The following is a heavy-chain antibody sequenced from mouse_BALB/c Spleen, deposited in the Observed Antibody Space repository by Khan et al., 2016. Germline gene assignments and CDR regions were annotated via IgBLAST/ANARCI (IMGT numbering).Heavy chain of an antibody. Sequence: QVQLKESGPGLVQPSQSLSITCTVSGFSLTSYGVHWVRQSPGKGLEWLGVIWSGGSTDYNAAFISRLSISKDNSKSQVFFKMNSLQANDTAIYYCARNWLRGYDAMDYWGQGTSVTVSS. D-gene: IGHD2-2*01. V-gene: IGHV2-2*02. CDR3: ARNWLRGYDAMDY. CDR1: GFSLTSYG. J-gene: IGHJ4*01. CDR2: IWSGGST.